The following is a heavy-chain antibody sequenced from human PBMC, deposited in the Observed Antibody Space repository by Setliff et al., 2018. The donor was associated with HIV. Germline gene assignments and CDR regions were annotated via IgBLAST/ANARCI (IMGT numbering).Heavy chain of an antibody. V-gene: IGHV4-39*01. CDR3: AGGSMYAY. CDR1: GASISSSSHH. Sequence: SETLSLTCTVSGASISSSSHHWAWIRQPPGKGLEYIGNIYYTGSTHHNPSLESRVATSVDTSKNQFSLRLSSVTAADTAVYYCAGGSMYAYWGQGTLVTVSS. D-gene: IGHD2-8*01. J-gene: IGHJ4*02. CDR2: IYYTGST.